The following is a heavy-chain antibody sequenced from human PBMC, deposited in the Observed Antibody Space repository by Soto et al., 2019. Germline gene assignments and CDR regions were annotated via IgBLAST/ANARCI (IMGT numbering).Heavy chain of an antibody. Sequence: QLQLQESGPGLVKPSETLSLTCTVSGGSISTSSYYWGWIRQPPGKGLEWIGNIYYSGSTYYNPSLKSRVTISVDTSKNQFSLKLSSVTAADMAVYYCARMHSSATSDYWGQGTLVTVSS. CDR2: IYYSGST. CDR3: ARMHSSATSDY. CDR1: GGSISTSSYY. D-gene: IGHD6-19*01. V-gene: IGHV4-39*01. J-gene: IGHJ4*02.